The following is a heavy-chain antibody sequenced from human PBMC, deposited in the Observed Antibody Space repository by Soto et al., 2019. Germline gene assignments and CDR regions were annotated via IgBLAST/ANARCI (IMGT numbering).Heavy chain of an antibody. CDR2: IYYSGST. D-gene: IGHD3-10*01. V-gene: IGHV4-39*01. CDR1: GGSISSSSYY. J-gene: IGHJ4*02. Sequence: SETLSLTCTVSGGSISSSSYYWGWIRQPPGKGLEWIGSIYYSGSTYYNPSLKSRVTISVDTSKNQFSLKLSSVTAADTAVYYCARQVRGVIKGFDYWGQGTLVTVSS. CDR3: ARQVRGVIKGFDY.